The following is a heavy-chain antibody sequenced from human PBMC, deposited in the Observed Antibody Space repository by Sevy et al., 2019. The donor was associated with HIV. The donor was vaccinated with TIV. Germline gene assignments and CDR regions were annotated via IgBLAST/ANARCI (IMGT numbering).Heavy chain of an antibody. V-gene: IGHV3-21*01. J-gene: IGHJ4*02. CDR3: ARGYSNYLIDY. D-gene: IGHD4-4*01. CDR2: ISSSSSYR. CDR1: GFTFSSYS. Sequence: GGSLRLSCAASGFTFSSYSMNWVRQAPGKGLEWVSSISSSSSYRYYADSVKGRFTISRDNAKTSWFLQMNSLRAEDTAVYYCARGYSNYLIDYWGQGTLVTVSS.